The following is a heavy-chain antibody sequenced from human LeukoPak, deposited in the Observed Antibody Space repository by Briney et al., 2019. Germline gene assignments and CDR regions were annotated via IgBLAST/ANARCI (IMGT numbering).Heavy chain of an antibody. CDR2: IKSKTDGGTT. Sequence: GGSLRLSCAASGFTFSNAWMSWVRQAPGKGLEWVGRIKSKTDGGTTDYAAPVKGRFTISRDDSKNTLYLQMNSLKTEDTAVYYCTTDHRRLGDQDYWGQGTLVTVSS. V-gene: IGHV3-15*01. CDR3: TTDHRRLGDQDY. J-gene: IGHJ4*02. D-gene: IGHD3-16*01. CDR1: GFTFSNAW.